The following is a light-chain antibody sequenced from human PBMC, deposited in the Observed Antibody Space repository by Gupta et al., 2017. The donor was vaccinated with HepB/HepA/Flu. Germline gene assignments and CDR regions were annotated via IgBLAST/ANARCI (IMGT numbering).Light chain of an antibody. CDR2: AAS. Sequence: DIQMTQSPSSLSASVGDRVTITCRASQSISSYLNWYQQKPGKAPKLLIYAASSLQSGVPSRFSGSGSGTDFTLTISRLQPEDFATYYCQQRDSTPITFGQGTQVDTK. J-gene: IGKJ5*01. CDR1: QSISSY. CDR3: QQRDSTPIT. V-gene: IGKV1-39*01.